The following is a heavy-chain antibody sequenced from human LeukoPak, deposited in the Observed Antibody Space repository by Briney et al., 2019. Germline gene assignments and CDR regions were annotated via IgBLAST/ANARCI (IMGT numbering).Heavy chain of an antibody. CDR1: GFTFSDYP. V-gene: IGHV3-23*01. Sequence: GGSLRLSCAASGFTFSDYPMTWVRQGPGKGLEWVSAISGDGRYTLYADAVKGRYTISRDNSKNTLFLQMSSLRTEDTAVYYCAREPDAWGQGILVIVSS. CDR2: ISGDGRYT. CDR3: AREPDA. J-gene: IGHJ5*02.